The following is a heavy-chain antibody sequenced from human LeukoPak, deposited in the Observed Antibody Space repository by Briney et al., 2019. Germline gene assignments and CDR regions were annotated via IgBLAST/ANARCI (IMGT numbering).Heavy chain of an antibody. CDR1: GYTFSDYY. D-gene: IGHD6-19*01. CDR3: ARVPFGSSGWHDR. CDR2: INPNSGDT. V-gene: IGHV1-2*02. J-gene: IGHJ5*02. Sequence: ASVKVSCKASGYTFSDYYMQWVRQAPGQGLEWMGWINPNSGDTRYAQKFQGRVTMTRDTSISTAYMELSSLRSDDPAVYYCARVPFGSSGWHDRWGQGTLVTVSS.